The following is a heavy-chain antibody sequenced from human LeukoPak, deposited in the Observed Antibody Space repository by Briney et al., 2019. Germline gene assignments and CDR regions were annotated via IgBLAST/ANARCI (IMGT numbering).Heavy chain of an antibody. J-gene: IGHJ6*02. V-gene: IGHV7-4-1*02. CDR1: GYTFSTYP. CDR3: ARDAGSRQQWLGTYYYYGMDV. D-gene: IGHD6-19*01. CDR2: INTNTGSP. Sequence: AASVKVSCKASGYTFSTYPINWVRQAPGQGLEWMGWINTNTGSPTYAQGLTGRFVFSLDTSVSTAFLQINSLKAEDTALYYCARDAGSRQQWLGTYYYYGMDVWGQGTTVTVSS.